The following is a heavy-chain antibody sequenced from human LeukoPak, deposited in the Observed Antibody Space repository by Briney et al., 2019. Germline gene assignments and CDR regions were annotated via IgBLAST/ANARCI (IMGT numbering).Heavy chain of an antibody. D-gene: IGHD3-9*01. V-gene: IGHV4-39*07. CDR2: IYYSGST. CDR3: ARVVRTTYYDILTGFIRARHWFDP. Sequence: SETLSLTCTVSGGSISSSSYYWGWIRQPPGKGLEWIGSIYYSGSTYYNPSLKSRVTISVDTSKNQFSLKLSSVTAADTAVYYCARVVRTTYYDILTGFIRARHWFDPWGQGTLVTVSS. J-gene: IGHJ5*02. CDR1: GGSISSSSYY.